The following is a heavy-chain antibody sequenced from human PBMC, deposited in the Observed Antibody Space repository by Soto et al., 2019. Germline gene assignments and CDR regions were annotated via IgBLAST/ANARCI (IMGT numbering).Heavy chain of an antibody. CDR2: IVPILGMA. CDR3: ARDSTWTPGALDFDY. V-gene: IGHV1-69*04. J-gene: IGHJ4*02. CDR1: GGSFISYT. D-gene: IGHD2-2*01. Sequence: SVKVSCKSSGGSFISYTFTWVRQAPGQGLEWMGRIVPILGMANYAQKFQGRVTITADKTTSTAYMELSSLRSEDTAVYYCARDSTWTPGALDFDYRGQGTPVTVPQ.